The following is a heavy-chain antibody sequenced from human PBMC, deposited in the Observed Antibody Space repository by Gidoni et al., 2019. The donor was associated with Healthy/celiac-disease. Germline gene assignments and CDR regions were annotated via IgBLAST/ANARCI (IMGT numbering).Heavy chain of an antibody. CDR1: VLAFSSSW. CDR3: AREDSGSYYFDY. CDR2: INSDGSST. J-gene: IGHJ4*02. V-gene: IGHV3-74*01. D-gene: IGHD1-26*01. Sequence: VQLVESGGGLVQPGGSLRRSCAASVLAFSSSWMHWVRQAPGKGLGWVSRINSDGSSTSYADSVKGRFTISRDNAKNTLYLQMNSLRAEDTAVYYCAREDSGSYYFDYWGQGTLVTVSS.